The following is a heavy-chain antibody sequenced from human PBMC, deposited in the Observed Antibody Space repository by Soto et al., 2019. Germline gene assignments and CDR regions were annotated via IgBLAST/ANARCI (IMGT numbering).Heavy chain of an antibody. V-gene: IGHV1-69*12. CDR3: ARRVVTADSWIDP. CDR1: GGSFSTYA. CDR2: VIPAFGKT. J-gene: IGHJ5*02. D-gene: IGHD2-21*02. Sequence: QVQLVQSGAEVKKPGSSVEVSCKAFGGSFSTYAITWVRQVPGQGLEWMGDVIPAFGKTDYTQKFQGRVTITADESTSTAYMELTNLRSEDTAVYYCARRVVTADSWIDPWGQGTLVTVSS.